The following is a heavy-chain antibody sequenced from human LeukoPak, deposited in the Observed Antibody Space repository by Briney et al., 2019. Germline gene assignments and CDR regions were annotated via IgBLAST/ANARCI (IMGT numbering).Heavy chain of an antibody. CDR1: GFTVSSNY. J-gene: IGHJ6*03. CDR2: IYSGGST. CDR3: ARDRYSSGWAVYYCYMDV. Sequence: PGGSLRLSCAASGFTVSSNYMSWVRQAPGKGLEWVSVIYSGGSTYYADSVKGRFTISRDNSKNTLYLQMNSLRAEDTAVYYCARDRYSSGWAVYYCYMDVWGKGTTVTVSS. D-gene: IGHD6-19*01. V-gene: IGHV3-53*01.